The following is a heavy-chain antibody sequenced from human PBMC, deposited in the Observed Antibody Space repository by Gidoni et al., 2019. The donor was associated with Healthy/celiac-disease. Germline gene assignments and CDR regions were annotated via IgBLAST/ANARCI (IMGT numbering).Heavy chain of an antibody. J-gene: IGHJ4*02. CDR1: GFTFSSYG. D-gene: IGHD3-9*01. Sequence: QVQLVESGGGVVQPGRSLRLSCAASGFTFSSYGLHWVRQAPGKGLEWGAVISYDGSNKYYADSVKGRFTISGDNSKNTLYLQMNSLRAEDTAVYYCAKASFYDILTGYYILPADYWGQGTLVTVSS. CDR3: AKASFYDILTGYYILPADY. V-gene: IGHV3-30*18. CDR2: ISYDGSNK.